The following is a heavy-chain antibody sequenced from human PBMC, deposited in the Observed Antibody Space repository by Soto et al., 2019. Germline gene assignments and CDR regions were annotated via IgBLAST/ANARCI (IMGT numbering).Heavy chain of an antibody. Sequence: PSETMSLTRSVSGGSMDACYSTWIRQPPGKGLEWIGYIYYSGSTTYNPSLKSRVSISLHTSKSQFSLKLSSVTAADTAVYYCARGVDRQWADYWGQGTLVTVS. V-gene: IGHV4-59*01. CDR1: GGSMDACY. CDR3: ARGVDRQWADY. J-gene: IGHJ4*02. D-gene: IGHD6-19*01. CDR2: IYYSGST.